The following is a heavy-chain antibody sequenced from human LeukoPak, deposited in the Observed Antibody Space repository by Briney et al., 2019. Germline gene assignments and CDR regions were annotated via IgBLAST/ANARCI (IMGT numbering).Heavy chain of an antibody. CDR3: ATDRGIMFGGVTSFDF. CDR1: GYTLTELS. CDR2: FDPEDGET. Sequence: ASVKVSCKVSGYTLTELSMHWVRQAPGKGLEWMGGFDPEDGETIYAQKFQGRVTMTEDTSTDTAYVELSSLRSEDTAVYYCATDRGIMFGGVTSFDFWGQGTLVTVSS. D-gene: IGHD3-16*01. J-gene: IGHJ4*02. V-gene: IGHV1-24*01.